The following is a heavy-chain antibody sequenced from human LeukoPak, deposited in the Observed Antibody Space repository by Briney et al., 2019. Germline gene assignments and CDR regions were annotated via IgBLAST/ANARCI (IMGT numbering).Heavy chain of an antibody. CDR3: ARVRIAAAGTGWYYYGMDV. CDR2: IYYSGST. V-gene: IGHV4-61*05. Sequence: SETLSLTCTVSGGSISSSYYYWGWIRQPPGKGLEWIGYIYYSGSTNYNPSLKSRVTISVDTSKNQFSLKLSSVTAADTAVYYCARVRIAAAGTGWYYYGMDVWGQGTTVTVSS. CDR1: GGSISSSYYY. D-gene: IGHD6-13*01. J-gene: IGHJ6*02.